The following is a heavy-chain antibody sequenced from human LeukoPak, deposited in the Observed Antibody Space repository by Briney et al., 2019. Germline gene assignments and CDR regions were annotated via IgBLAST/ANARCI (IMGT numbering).Heavy chain of an antibody. V-gene: IGHV1-18*01. J-gene: IGHJ4*02. CDR1: GYTFTSYG. CDR3: ARFGRYYYDSSGYSNFDY. CDR2: ISAYNGNT. Sequence: GASVKVSCKASGYTFTSYGISWVRQAPGQGLEWMGWISAYNGNTNYAQKLQGRVTMTTDTSTSTAYMGLRSLRSDDTAVYYCARFGRYYYDSSGYSNFDYWGQGTLVTVSS. D-gene: IGHD3-22*01.